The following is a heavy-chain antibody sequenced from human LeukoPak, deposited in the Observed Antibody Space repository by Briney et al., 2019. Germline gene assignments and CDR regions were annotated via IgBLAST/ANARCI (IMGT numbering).Heavy chain of an antibody. CDR2: ISGSGGST. D-gene: IGHD6-19*01. V-gene: IGHV3-23*01. CDR1: GFTFSSYA. J-gene: IGHJ6*03. CDR3: AKPPKAAVAGMVVDYYYYMDV. Sequence: PGGSLRLSCAASGFTFSSYAMSWVPQAPGKGLEYVSAISGSGGSTYYAASVKGRFTISRDNSKNTLYLQMNSLRAEDTAVYYCAKPPKAAVAGMVVDYYYYMDVWGKGTTVTVSS.